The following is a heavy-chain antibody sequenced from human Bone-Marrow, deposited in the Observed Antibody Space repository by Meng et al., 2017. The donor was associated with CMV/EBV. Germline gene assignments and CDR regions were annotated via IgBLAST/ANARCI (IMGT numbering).Heavy chain of an antibody. CDR2: ITYDGSNK. V-gene: IGHV3-30*04. CDR1: GFTFSSYA. J-gene: IGHJ4*02. Sequence: GGSLRPSCEASGFTFSSYAMHWVRQAPGKGLEWVAVITYDGSNKYYADSVKGRFTITRDNSKNTLYLQMSSLRAEDTAVYYCARGNTVAGFDYWGQGTLVTVSS. CDR3: ARGNTVAGFDY. D-gene: IGHD6-19*01.